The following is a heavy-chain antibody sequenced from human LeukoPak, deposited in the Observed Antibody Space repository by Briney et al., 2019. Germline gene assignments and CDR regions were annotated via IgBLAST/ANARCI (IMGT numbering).Heavy chain of an antibody. CDR3: ARSYSYDADFDY. J-gene: IGHJ4*02. D-gene: IGHD2-21*01. CDR1: GFTFSDYY. Sequence: GGSLRLSCAASGFTFSDYYMSWIRQAPGKGLEWVSYISSSSSYTNYADSVKGRFTISRDNAKNSLYLQTNSLRAEDTAVYYCARSYSYDADFDYWGQGTLVTVSS. CDR2: ISSSSSYT. V-gene: IGHV3-11*06.